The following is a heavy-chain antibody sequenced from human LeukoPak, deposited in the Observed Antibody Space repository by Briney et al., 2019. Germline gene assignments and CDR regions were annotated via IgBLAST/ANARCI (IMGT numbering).Heavy chain of an antibody. J-gene: IGHJ3*02. CDR3: ARDRTGYYNTFDI. Sequence: SETLSLTCTVSGGSISSGGYYWSWIRQPPGKGLEWIGYIYHSGSTYYNPSLKSRVTISVDTSKNQFSLKLTSVTAADTAVYYCARDRTGYYNTFDIWGQGTMVTVSS. V-gene: IGHV4-30-2*01. CDR1: GGSISSGGYY. CDR2: IYHSGST. D-gene: IGHD3-9*01.